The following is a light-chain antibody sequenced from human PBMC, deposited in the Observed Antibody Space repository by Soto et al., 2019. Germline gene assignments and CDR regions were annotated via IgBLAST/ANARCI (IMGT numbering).Light chain of an antibody. J-gene: IGKJ4*01. Sequence: DIVMTQSPDSLAVSLGERATINCKSSQSVLYSSNNKNYLAWYQQKPGQPPKLLIYWASTRESGVPDRFSGSWSWPDFTLTISSLQAEDVALYYCQQYYSTPLTFGGGTKVEIK. V-gene: IGKV4-1*01. CDR1: QSVLYSSNNKNY. CDR2: WAS. CDR3: QQYYSTPLT.